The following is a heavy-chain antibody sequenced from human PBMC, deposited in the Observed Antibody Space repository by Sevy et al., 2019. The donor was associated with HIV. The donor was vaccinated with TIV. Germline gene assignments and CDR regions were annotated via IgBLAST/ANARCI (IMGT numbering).Heavy chain of an antibody. J-gene: IGHJ6*02. D-gene: IGHD3-9*01. CDR2: ISSDGRNK. CDR1: GIIFTTSG. Sequence: GGSLRLSCAASGIIFTTSGMHWVRQAPGKGLEWVAVISSDGRNKFYGYSVRGRFTISCDNSKNILLLQMNSLRAEDTAVYYCAKDFTGYNGMDVWGQGTMVTVSS. CDR3: AKDFTGYNGMDV. V-gene: IGHV3-30*18.